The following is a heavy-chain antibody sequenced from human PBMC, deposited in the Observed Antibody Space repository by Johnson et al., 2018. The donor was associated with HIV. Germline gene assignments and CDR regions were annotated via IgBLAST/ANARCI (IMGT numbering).Heavy chain of an antibody. CDR3: ARENVDTAMADAFDI. Sequence: QVQLVESGGGVVQPGRSLRLSCAASGFTFSSYAMHWVRQAPGKGLEWVAVISYDENNKYYADSVKARFAISRDNSKNTLYLQMNSLRAEDTAVYYCARENVDTAMADAFDIWGQGTMVTVSS. J-gene: IGHJ3*02. V-gene: IGHV3-30*09. D-gene: IGHD5-18*01. CDR1: GFTFSSYA. CDR2: ISYDENNK.